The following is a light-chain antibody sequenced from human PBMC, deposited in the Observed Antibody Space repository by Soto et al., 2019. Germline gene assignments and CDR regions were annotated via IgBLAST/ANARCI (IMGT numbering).Light chain of an antibody. CDR2: QAS. CDR3: QQNNLKARS. Sequence: DIQMTQSPSTLSASIGDRVTITCRASQNISSWLSWYQQKPGKAPNLLIYQASILESGVPSRFSGSGSGTEFSLTISSLQPDDFATFCCQQNNLKARSIGGGTKVDIK. J-gene: IGKJ4*01. V-gene: IGKV1-5*03. CDR1: QNISSW.